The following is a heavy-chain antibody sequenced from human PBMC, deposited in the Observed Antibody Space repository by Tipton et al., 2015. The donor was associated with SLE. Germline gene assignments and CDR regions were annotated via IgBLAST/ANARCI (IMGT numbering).Heavy chain of an antibody. D-gene: IGHD3-16*01. Sequence: SLRLSCAASGFTFTSYAMAWVRQAPGKGLEWVSTIYGVGRTYYSDSVKGRFIISRDDSRNTLFLQMSSLRAEDSAIYYCARGGSGGLYFDDWGQGDLVAVSS. CDR1: GFTFTSYA. J-gene: IGHJ4*02. CDR3: ARGGSGGLYFDD. V-gene: IGHV3-23*01. CDR2: IYGVGRT.